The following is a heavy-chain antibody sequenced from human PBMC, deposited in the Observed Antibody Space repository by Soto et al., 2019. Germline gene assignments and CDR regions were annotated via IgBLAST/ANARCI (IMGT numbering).Heavy chain of an antibody. CDR3: ARGVAATYNWFDP. V-gene: IGHV4-59*01. Sequence: SETLSLTCTVSGGSISSYYWSWIRQPPGKGLEWIGYIYYSGSTNYNPSLKSRVTISVDTSKNQFSLKLSSVTAADTAVYYCARGVAATYNWFDPWGQGTLVTVSS. J-gene: IGHJ5*02. D-gene: IGHD6-13*01. CDR2: IYYSGST. CDR1: GGSISSYY.